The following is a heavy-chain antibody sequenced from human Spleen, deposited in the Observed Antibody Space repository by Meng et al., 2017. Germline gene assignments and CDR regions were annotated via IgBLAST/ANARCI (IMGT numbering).Heavy chain of an antibody. CDR3: ARGPTTMAHDFDY. CDR1: GGSFSDYY. J-gene: IGHJ4*02. CDR2: INHSGST. V-gene: IGHV4-34*01. Sequence: QVQRQQWGAGRLEPSETLSLTRVVSGGSFSDYYWSWIRQPPGKGLEWIGEINHSGSTNYNPSLESRATISVDTSQNNLSLKLSSVTAADSAVYYCARGPTTMAHDFDYWGQGTLVTVSS. D-gene: IGHD4-11*01.